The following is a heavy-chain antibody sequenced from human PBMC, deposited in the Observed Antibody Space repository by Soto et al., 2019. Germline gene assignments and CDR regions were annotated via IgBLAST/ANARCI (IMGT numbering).Heavy chain of an antibody. D-gene: IGHD3-16*01. CDR2: INPDGSTT. CDR1: GFTFSTYW. Sequence: EVQLVESGGGLVQPGGSLRLSCAASGFTFSTYWMHWVRQSPGKGLVWVSRINPDGSTTSYADSVKGRFTISSDNTNNTLYLHMNSLSAEDTAVYYCTTVDISAWGKFDSWGQGTVVTVSS. J-gene: IGHJ4*02. CDR3: TTVDISAWGKFDS. V-gene: IGHV3-74*01.